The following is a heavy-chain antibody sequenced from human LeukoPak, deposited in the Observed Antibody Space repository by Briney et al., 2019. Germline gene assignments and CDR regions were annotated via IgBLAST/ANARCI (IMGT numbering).Heavy chain of an antibody. CDR1: GGSISSYY. D-gene: IGHD3-10*01. J-gene: IGHJ6*03. CDR2: IYYSGST. Sequence: PSETLSLTCTVSGGSISSYYWSWIRQPPGKGLEWIGYIYYSGSTNYNPSLKSRVTISVDTSKNQFSLKLSSVTAADTAVYYCARVIGAMVRGVMQNYYYYYMDVWGKGTTVTISS. V-gene: IGHV4-59*01. CDR3: ARVIGAMVRGVMQNYYYYYMDV.